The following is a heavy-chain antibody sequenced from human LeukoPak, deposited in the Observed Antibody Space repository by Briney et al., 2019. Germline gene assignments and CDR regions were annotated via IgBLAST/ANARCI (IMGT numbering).Heavy chain of an antibody. CDR2: ISGSGAST. D-gene: IGHD2-2*02. V-gene: IGHV3-23*01. CDR1: GCRCIGHG. CDR3: AKGSRGYTNYYFDY. J-gene: IGHJ4*02. Sequence: GCRCIGHGSSCVSKNPGKGLELVSTISGSGASTFYADSVRGRFITSKDIPSNIVYLQMNSLRAEDTAVYYCAKGSRGYTNYYFDYWGQGTLVTVSS.